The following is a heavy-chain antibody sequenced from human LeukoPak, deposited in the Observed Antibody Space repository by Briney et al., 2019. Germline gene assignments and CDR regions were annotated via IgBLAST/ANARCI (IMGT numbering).Heavy chain of an antibody. D-gene: IGHD6-6*01. Sequence: SETLSLTCAVYGGSFSGYYWTWIRQPPGKGLEWIGEINHSGSTNYNPSLKNRVTISVDTSKNQFSLKLSSVTAADTAVYYCARERSIAARHPLYWGQGTLVTVSS. CDR3: ARERSIAARHPLY. J-gene: IGHJ4*02. CDR1: GGSFSGYY. V-gene: IGHV4-34*01. CDR2: INHSGST.